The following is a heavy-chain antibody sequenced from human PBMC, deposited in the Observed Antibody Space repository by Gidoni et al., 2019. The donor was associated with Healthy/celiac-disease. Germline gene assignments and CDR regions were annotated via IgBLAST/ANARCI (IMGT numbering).Heavy chain of an antibody. D-gene: IGHD5-12*01. CDR3: ARDPPGGYDYGHFDY. J-gene: IGHJ4*02. CDR2: ISYDGRNK. CDR1: GFTISSYA. Sequence: QGQLWQSWGGVVQPGKSRRLSCAASGFTISSYAMHWVRQAPGKGLELVAVISYDGRNKYYADSVKGRFTISRDNSKNTLYLQMNSLRTEDTAVYYCARDPPGGYDYGHFDYWGQGTLVTVSS. V-gene: IGHV3-30*04.